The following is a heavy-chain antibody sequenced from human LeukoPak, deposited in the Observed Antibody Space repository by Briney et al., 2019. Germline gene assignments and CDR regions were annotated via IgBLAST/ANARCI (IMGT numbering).Heavy chain of an antibody. Sequence: SETLSLTCTVSGGSISSSSYYWGWIRQPPGKGLEWIGSIYYSGSTYYNPSLKSRVTISVDTSKNQFSLKLSSVTAADTAVYYCAGGNWNFLFDYWGQGTLVTVS. CDR2: IYYSGST. CDR3: AGGNWNFLFDY. J-gene: IGHJ4*02. V-gene: IGHV4-39*01. D-gene: IGHD1-7*01. CDR1: GGSISSSSYY.